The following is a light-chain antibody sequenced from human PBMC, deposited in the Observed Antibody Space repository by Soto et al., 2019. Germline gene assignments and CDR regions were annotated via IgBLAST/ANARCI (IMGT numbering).Light chain of an antibody. Sequence: QSALTQPASVSGSPGQSITISCTGTSSDVGAYNFVPWQQQHPGKAPKVMIYEVNNRPSGVSKHFSGSKSGNTASLTISGLQAEDEADYYCSSYTSSSTWVFGGGTKLTVL. CDR2: EVN. CDR1: SSDVGAYNF. CDR3: SSYTSSSTWV. J-gene: IGLJ3*02. V-gene: IGLV2-14*01.